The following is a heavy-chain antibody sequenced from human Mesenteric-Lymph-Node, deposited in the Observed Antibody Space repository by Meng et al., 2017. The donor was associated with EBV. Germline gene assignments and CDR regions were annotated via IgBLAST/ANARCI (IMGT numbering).Heavy chain of an antibody. J-gene: IGHJ4*02. CDR3: AGGDYVNQFNY. Sequence: QPRLPAAGSGLVLPSQTLDLTCPVSGGSVNSGAYSSSWSRQSPEKGLGWIGYVHHSGLTYYNPSLETQVILSLERSKNQFSLKLTSVTAADTAVYYCAGGDYVNQFNYWGQGTLVTVSS. D-gene: IGHD4-17*01. V-gene: IGHV4-30-2*06. CDR2: VHHSGLT. CDR1: GGSVNSGAYS.